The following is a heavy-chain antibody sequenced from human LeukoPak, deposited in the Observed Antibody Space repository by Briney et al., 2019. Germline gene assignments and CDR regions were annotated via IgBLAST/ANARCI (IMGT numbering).Heavy chain of an antibody. CDR1: GFTFSSYA. V-gene: IGHV3-23*01. CDR2: ISGSGGAA. CDR3: AKDMTMVEANFDY. Sequence: GGSLRLSCAASGFTFSSYAMSWVRQAPGKGLEWVSAISGSGGAAHYADSVKGRFAISRDNSKNTLYLQMNSLRAEDTAVYYCAKDMTMVEANFDYWGQGILVTVSS. D-gene: IGHD4/OR15-4a*01. J-gene: IGHJ4*02.